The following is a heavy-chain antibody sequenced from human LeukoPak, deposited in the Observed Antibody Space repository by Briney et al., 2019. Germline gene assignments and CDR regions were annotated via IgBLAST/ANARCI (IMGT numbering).Heavy chain of an antibody. Sequence: SETLSLTCTVSGGSISSYYWSWIRQPPGKGLEWIGSIYYSGSTYYNPSLKSRVTISVDTSKNQFSLKLSSVTAADTAVYYCARVTAYYGSGSYSDAFDTWGQGTMVTVSS. CDR2: IYYSGST. V-gene: IGHV4-59*12. J-gene: IGHJ3*02. CDR3: ARVTAYYGSGSYSDAFDT. CDR1: GGSISSYY. D-gene: IGHD3-10*01.